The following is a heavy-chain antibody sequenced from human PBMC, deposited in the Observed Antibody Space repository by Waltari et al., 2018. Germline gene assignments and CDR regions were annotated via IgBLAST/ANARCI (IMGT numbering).Heavy chain of an antibody. J-gene: IGHJ3*02. CDR3: ARDSLYYGSGTYDAFDI. CDR1: GGSIRSGSYY. D-gene: IGHD3-10*01. V-gene: IGHV4-61*02. Sequence: QVQLQESGPGLVKPSQTLSLTCPFSGGSIRSGSYYRSWNRQPAGKGLEWIGRIYTSGSTNYNPSLKSRVTISVDTSKNQFSLKLSSVTAADTAVYYCARDSLYYGSGTYDAFDIWGQGTMVTVSS. CDR2: IYTSGST.